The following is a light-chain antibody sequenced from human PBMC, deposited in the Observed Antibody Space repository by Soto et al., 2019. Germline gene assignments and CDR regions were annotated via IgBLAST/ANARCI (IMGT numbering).Light chain of an antibody. Sequence: QPVLTQPPSASGAPGQRVTLSCVGGSSNVGFNAVNWYQQIPGAAPKLLMHGNSQRPSGVPDRFSGSKSGTSASLAIIGLRTEDEAHYYCAAWDDSLRGVVFGGGTKLTV. J-gene: IGLJ3*02. V-gene: IGLV1-47*02. CDR3: AAWDDSLRGVV. CDR1: SSNVGFNA. CDR2: GNS.